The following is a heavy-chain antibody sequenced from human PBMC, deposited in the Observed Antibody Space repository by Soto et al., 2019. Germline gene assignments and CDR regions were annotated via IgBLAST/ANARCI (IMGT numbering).Heavy chain of an antibody. Sequence: PSETLSLTCTVSGGSISSSSYYWGWIRQPPGKGLEWIGYIYYSGSTNYNPSLKSRVTISVDTSKNQFSLRLSSVTAADTAVYYCARQGPYCGGDCMTYYFDYWGQGTLVTVSS. CDR2: IYYSGST. CDR1: GGSISSSSYY. J-gene: IGHJ4*02. V-gene: IGHV4-61*05. CDR3: ARQGPYCGGDCMTYYFDY. D-gene: IGHD2-21*02.